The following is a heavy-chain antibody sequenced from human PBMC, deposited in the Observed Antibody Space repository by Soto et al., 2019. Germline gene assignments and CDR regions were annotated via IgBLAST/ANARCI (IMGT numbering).Heavy chain of an antibody. CDR3: ARDLGYCSSTSCYHGWFDP. J-gene: IGHJ5*02. CDR2: MYYSGST. V-gene: IGHV4-39*07. Sequence: SETLSLTCTVSGGSIISSNYYWGWIRQPPGKGLEWIGSMYYSGSTNYNPSLKSRVTISVDTSKNQFSLKLSSVTAADTAVYYCARDLGYCSSTSCYHGWFDPWGQGTLVTVSS. CDR1: GGSIISSNYY. D-gene: IGHD2-2*01.